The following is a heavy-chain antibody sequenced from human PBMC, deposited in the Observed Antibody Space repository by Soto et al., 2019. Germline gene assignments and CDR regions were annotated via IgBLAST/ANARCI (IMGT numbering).Heavy chain of an antibody. J-gene: IGHJ6*03. CDR2: ISGSGGST. D-gene: IGHD4-17*01. CDR3: AKPFTDGIHYYYYMDV. CDR1: GFTFSSYA. Sequence: PGGSLRLSCAASGFTFSSYAMSWVRQAPGKGLEWVSAISGSGGSTYYADSVKGRFTISRDNSKNTLYLQMNSLRAEDTAVYYCAKPFTDGIHYYYYMDVWGKGTTVTVSS. V-gene: IGHV3-23*01.